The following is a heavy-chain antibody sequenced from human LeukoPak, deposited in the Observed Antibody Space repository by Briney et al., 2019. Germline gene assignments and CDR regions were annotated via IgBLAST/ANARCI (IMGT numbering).Heavy chain of an antibody. Sequence: SETLSLTCTVSGGSISSYYWNWIRQPAGKGLEWIGRIYTSGSTYYNPSLKSRVTISVDTSKNQFSLKVSSVTAADTAVYYCARIKLVILYYYYYYYMHVWGKGTTVTVSS. J-gene: IGHJ6*03. V-gene: IGHV4-4*07. CDR1: GGSISSYY. D-gene: IGHD3-9*01. CDR3: ARIKLVILYYYYYYYMHV. CDR2: IYTSGST.